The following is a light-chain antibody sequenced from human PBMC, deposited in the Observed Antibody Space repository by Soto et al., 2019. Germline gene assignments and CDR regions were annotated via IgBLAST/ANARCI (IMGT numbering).Light chain of an antibody. J-gene: IGLJ2*01. CDR2: EDT. CDR1: SSDVGNYKL. Sequence: QSALTQPASVSGSPGQSITISCTGTSSDVGNYKLVSWYQQQPGKSPKLIICEDTERPSGISNRFSGSKSGNTASLTISGLQAEDDGDYYCCSYAGGTSVVFGGGTQLTVL. V-gene: IGLV2-23*01. CDR3: CSYAGGTSVV.